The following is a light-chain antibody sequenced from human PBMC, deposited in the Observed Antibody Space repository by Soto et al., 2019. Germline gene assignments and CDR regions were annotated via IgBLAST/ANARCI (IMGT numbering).Light chain of an antibody. V-gene: IGKV4-1*01. J-gene: IGKJ4*01. CDR2: WAS. CDR3: QPYNNWPLT. Sequence: DIVMTQSPDSLAVSLGERATINCKGTLSLLYSADNKNYLTWYQQKPGQNPKLLIYWASTRESGVPHRFSGSGSGPEFTLTINSLQSEDFAIYYCQPYNNWPLTFGGGTRWIS. CDR1: LSLLYSADNKNY.